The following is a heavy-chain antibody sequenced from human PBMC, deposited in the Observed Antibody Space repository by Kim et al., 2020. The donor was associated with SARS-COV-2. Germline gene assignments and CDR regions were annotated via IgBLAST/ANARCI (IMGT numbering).Heavy chain of an antibody. J-gene: IGHJ4*02. CDR3: ATLDIVDY. D-gene: IGHD5-12*01. Sequence: YSRYTYYSPSLKSRVTISVDSANNQCSLKLSSVTAADTAVYYCATLDIVDYWGQGTLVSVSS. CDR2: YSRYT. V-gene: IGHV4-39*01.